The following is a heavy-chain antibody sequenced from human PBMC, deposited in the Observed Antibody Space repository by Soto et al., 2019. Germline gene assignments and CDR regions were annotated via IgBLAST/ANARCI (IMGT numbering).Heavy chain of an antibody. CDR3: VKYTVTEDLGES. V-gene: IGHV3-23*01. J-gene: IGHJ5*02. D-gene: IGHD3-16*01. Sequence: EVQLLESGGDVVRPGGSLRLSFAASGFTFSSYPMGWVGQAPGKGLEWVAGVSGAGTYTFYADSVRGRFSISRDNSRDTVDLYMNALRGDDTAVYFCVKYTVTEDLGESWGQGTLVSVSS. CDR2: VSGAGTYT. CDR1: GFTFSSYP.